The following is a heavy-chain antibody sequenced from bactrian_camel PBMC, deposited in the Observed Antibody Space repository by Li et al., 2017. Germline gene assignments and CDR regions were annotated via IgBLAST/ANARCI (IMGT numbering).Heavy chain of an antibody. CDR1: GFSFNRYW. CDR2: INYAGDSK. CDR3: AKGVGTWFTEYAY. V-gene: IGHV3S1*01. J-gene: IGHJ4*01. D-gene: IGHD7*01. Sequence: HVQLVESGGGQVQPGGSLRLSCIASGFSFNRYWMYWVRQAPGKGLEWVATINYAGDSKYYADSVKGRFIISRDNAKNTLALQLINLQTEDTSLYYCAKGVGTWFTEYAYWGQGTQVTVS.